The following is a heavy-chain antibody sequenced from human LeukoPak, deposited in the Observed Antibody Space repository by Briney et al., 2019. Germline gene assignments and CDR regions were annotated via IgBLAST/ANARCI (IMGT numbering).Heavy chain of an antibody. CDR3: ARAGYYDFWSGYANYYYYYGMDV. D-gene: IGHD3-3*01. Sequence: GGSLRLSCAASGFTFSDYYMSWIRQAPGKGLEWVSYISSGGSTIYYADSVKGRFTISRDNAKNSLYLQMNSLRAEDTAVYYCARAGYYDFWSGYANYYYYYGMDVWGQGTTVTVSS. J-gene: IGHJ6*02. CDR1: GFTFSDYY. V-gene: IGHV3-11*04. CDR2: ISSGGSTI.